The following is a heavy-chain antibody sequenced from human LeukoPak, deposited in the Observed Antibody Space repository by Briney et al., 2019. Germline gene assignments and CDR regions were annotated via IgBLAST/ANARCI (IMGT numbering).Heavy chain of an antibody. J-gene: IGHJ5*02. D-gene: IGHD3-3*01. CDR2: ISYDGSSK. Sequence: GGSLRLSCAASGFTFTDFTMHWVRQGPGKGLEWVTVISYDGSSKFYADSVQGRFTISRDNSKNTLYLQMTSLRPEDTAVYYCARDFWSGYYTGNCFDPWGQGTLVTVSS. V-gene: IGHV3-30-3*01. CDR3: ARDFWSGYYTGNCFDP. CDR1: GFTFTDFT.